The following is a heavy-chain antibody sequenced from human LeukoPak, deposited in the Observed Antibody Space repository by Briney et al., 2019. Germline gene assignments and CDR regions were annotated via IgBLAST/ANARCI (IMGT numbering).Heavy chain of an antibody. Sequence: GGYLRLYCAASGFTFADYAMHWVRPAPGKGLEWVSGISWNSGSIGYEDSVKGRFTISRDNAKNSLYLQMNSLRAEDTALYYCAKAPRYYYMDVWGKGTTVTVSS. J-gene: IGHJ6*03. CDR2: ISWNSGSI. CDR3: AKAPRYYYMDV. CDR1: GFTFADYA. V-gene: IGHV3-9*01.